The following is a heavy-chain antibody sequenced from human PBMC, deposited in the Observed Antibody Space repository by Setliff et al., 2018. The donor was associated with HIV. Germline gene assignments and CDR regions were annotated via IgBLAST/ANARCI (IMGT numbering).Heavy chain of an antibody. CDR3: ARGRGESRTNYFDY. V-gene: IGHV3-7*03. CDR2: IKQDGSEQ. CDR1: GFTFSNYW. J-gene: IGHJ4*02. Sequence: PGESLKISCRASGFTFSNYWMSWVRQAPGKGLEWVANIKQDGSEQFYVDSVKGRFTISRDNAKNSLYLQMNSLRAEDTAVYFCARGRGESRTNYFDYWGQGTLVTVSS.